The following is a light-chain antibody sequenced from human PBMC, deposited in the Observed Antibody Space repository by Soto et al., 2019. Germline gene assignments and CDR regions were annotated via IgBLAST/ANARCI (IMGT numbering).Light chain of an antibody. Sequence: DIQMTQSPSTLSASVGDRVTITCRASQYIHNYLAWYQQKPGEAPKLLIYEAANLESGVPSRFSGSGTGTAFTLTISSLQPDDFANYYCQQSNNYPWTFGQGTRVEI. CDR3: QQSNNYPWT. V-gene: IGKV1-5*03. CDR1: QYIHNY. J-gene: IGKJ1*01. CDR2: EAA.